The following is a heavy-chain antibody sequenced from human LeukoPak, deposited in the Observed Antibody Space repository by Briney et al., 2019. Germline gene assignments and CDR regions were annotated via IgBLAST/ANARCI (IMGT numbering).Heavy chain of an antibody. CDR2: INPSGGST. D-gene: IGHD2-21*02. V-gene: IGHV1-46*01. Sequence: ASVKVSCKASGYNFTSYYMHWVRQAPGQGLEWMGIINPSGGSTSYAQKFQGRVTMTRDMSTSTVYMELSSLRSEDTAVYYCASPYFHIVVATPGDAFDIWGQGTMVTVSS. J-gene: IGHJ3*02. CDR3: ASPYFHIVVATPGDAFDI. CDR1: GYNFTSYY.